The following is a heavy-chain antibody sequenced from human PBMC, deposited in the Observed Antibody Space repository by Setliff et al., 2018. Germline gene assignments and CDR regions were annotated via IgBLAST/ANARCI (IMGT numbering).Heavy chain of an antibody. D-gene: IGHD3-22*01. CDR3: ARLSGYYFDY. V-gene: IGHV4-39*01. CDR1: GASISSSRDY. J-gene: IGHJ4*02. Sequence: PSETLSLTCTVSGASISSSRDYWGWIRQPPGKGLEWIGSIYYSGSTYYNPSLKSRVTISVDTSKSQFSLKLSSATAADTAVFYCARLSGYYFDYWGQGTLVTVSS. CDR2: IYYSGST.